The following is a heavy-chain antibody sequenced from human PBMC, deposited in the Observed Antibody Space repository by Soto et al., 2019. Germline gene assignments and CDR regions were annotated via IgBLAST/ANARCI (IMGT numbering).Heavy chain of an antibody. CDR2: IYYIGST. CDR1: GGSISSGCYY. D-gene: IGHD6-13*01. J-gene: IGHJ6*02. Sequence: SETLSLTCTVSGGSISSGCYYWSWIRKHPGKGLEWIGYIYYIGSTYYNPSLKSRVTISVDTSKNQFSLKLSSVTAAATAVYYCARDGACSWRSCYYYGMDVLCQGTTVTFSS. CDR3: ARDGACSWRSCYYYGMDV. V-gene: IGHV4-31*03.